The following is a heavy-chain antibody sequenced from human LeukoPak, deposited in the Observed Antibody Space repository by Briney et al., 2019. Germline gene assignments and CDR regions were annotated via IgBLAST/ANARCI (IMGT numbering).Heavy chain of an antibody. CDR1: DYTFIHYY. CDR3: AKDFRDQWLVNAFHI. CDR2: INPNTGGT. J-gene: IGHJ3*02. V-gene: IGHV1-2*02. D-gene: IGHD6-19*01. Sequence: ASVTVSFMSSDYTFIHYYMHWVGQAPGQGLEWMGWINPNTGGTNYAQKFQGRVTMTRDTSITTAYMELRSLEYDDTAVYYCAKDFRDQWLVNAFHIWGQGTMVTVSS.